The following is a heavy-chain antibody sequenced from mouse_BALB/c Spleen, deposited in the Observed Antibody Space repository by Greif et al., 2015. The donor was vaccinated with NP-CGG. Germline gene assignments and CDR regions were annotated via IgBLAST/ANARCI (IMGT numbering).Heavy chain of an antibody. CDR3: AAYYYGLARFAY. J-gene: IGHJ3*01. D-gene: IGHD1-1*01. CDR1: GFNIKDTF. V-gene: IGHV14-3*02. CDR2: IDPANGNT. Sequence: EVQLQQSGAELVKPGASVKLSCTASGFNIKDTFMHWVRQRLEQGLEWIGRIDPANGNTKYDPRLQGKATITADTSSNTAYLQFSSPTSEDTAVYYCAAYYYGLARFAYWGQGTLVTVSA.